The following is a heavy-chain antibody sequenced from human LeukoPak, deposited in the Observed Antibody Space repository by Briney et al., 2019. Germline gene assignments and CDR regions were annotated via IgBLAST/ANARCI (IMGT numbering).Heavy chain of an antibody. Sequence: SETLSLTCAVYGGSFSGYYWSWIRQPPGKGLEWIGEINHSGSTNYNPSLKSRVTISVDTSKNQFSLKLSSVTAADTAVYYCARDPSAGSSSFGYFDYWGQGTLVTVSS. CDR3: ARDPSAGSSSFGYFDY. D-gene: IGHD2-2*03. CDR2: INHSGST. V-gene: IGHV4-34*01. CDR1: GGSFSGYY. J-gene: IGHJ4*02.